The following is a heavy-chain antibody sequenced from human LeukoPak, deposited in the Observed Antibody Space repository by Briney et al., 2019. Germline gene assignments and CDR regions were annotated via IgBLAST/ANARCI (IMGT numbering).Heavy chain of an antibody. CDR3: ARPNTARHSWRAFDY. CDR1: GGLIISISNL. D-gene: IGHD6-13*01. CDR2: IYYSGTT. Sequence: SETLSLTCTVSGGLIISISNLWAWIRQPPGKGLEWIGSIYYSGTTYFNPSLKSRVTISVDTSKNQFSLKLNSVTAADMAVYYCARPNTARHSWRAFDYWGHGILVTVSS. J-gene: IGHJ5*01. V-gene: IGHV4-39*01.